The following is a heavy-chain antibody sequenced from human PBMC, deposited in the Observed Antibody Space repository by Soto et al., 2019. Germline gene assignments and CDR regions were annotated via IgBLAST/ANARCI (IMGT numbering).Heavy chain of an antibody. CDR3: AKDGVSGSYSDY. CDR1: GFRFSNYG. Sequence: LRLSCVGSGFRFSNYGMHWVRQAPGKGLEWLAIISYDGSSKYYGDSAKGRFTVSRDNSGNTVYLQMKNLRPEDTAIYYCAKDGVSGSYSDYWGQGTRVTVSS. V-gene: IGHV3-30*18. D-gene: IGHD1-26*01. J-gene: IGHJ4*02. CDR2: ISYDGSSK.